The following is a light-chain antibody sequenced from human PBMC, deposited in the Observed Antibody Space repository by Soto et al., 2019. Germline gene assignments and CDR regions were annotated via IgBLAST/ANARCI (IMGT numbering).Light chain of an antibody. CDR3: GSWDSSLSAYV. V-gene: IGLV1-51*01. CDR2: DDD. Sequence: HSVLTQPPSVSAAPGQRVTISCSGSSSNIGGNSVSWYRQLPGTAPKLLIYDDDKRPSGIPDRFSGSKSGTSATLGITGFQTGDEADYYCGSWDSSLSAYVFGTGTKVNV. J-gene: IGLJ1*01. CDR1: SSNIGGNS.